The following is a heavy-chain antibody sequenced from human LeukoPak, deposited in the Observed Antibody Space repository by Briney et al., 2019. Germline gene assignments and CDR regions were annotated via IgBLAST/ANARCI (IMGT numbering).Heavy chain of an antibody. CDR3: ARHGGSRSFDY. Sequence: SETLSLTCVVSGGSISTDSFYWAWIRQPPGKGLEWLGSIYYTGSPYYHPSLQSRISMSVDTSKNQFSLKLRSVTATDTSIFSCARHGGSRSFDYWGPGTLVTVAS. D-gene: IGHD3-16*01. CDR1: GGSISTDSFY. CDR2: IYYTGSP. V-gene: IGHV4-39*01. J-gene: IGHJ4*02.